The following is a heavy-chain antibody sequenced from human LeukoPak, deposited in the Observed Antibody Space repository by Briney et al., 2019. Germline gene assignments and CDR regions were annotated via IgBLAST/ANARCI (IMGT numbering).Heavy chain of an antibody. CDR1: GFTFSSYA. D-gene: IGHD3-3*01. Sequence: GGSLRLSCAASGFTFSSYAMHWVRQAPGKGLECVAVISYDGSNKYYADSVKGRFTISRDNSKNTLYLQMNSLRAEDTAVYYCARVFPYYDFWSGPPDYWGQGTLVAVSS. CDR3: ARVFPYYDFWSGPPDY. CDR2: ISYDGSNK. J-gene: IGHJ4*02. V-gene: IGHV3-30-3*01.